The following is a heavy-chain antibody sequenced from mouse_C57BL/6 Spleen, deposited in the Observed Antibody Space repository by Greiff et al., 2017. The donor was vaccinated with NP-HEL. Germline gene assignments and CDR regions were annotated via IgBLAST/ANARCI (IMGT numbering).Heavy chain of an antibody. Sequence: QVQLKESGAELAKPGASVKLSCKASGYTFTSYWMHWVKQRPGQGLEWIGYINPSSGYTKYNQKFKDKATLTADKSSSTAYMQLSSLTYEYSAVYYCARKRDYDYDGFAYWGQGTLVTVSA. CDR1: GYTFTSYW. D-gene: IGHD2-4*01. CDR3: ARKRDYDYDGFAY. J-gene: IGHJ3*01. V-gene: IGHV1-7*01. CDR2: INPSSGYT.